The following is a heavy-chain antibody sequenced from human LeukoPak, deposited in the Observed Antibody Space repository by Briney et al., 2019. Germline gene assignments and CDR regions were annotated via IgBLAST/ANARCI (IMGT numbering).Heavy chain of an antibody. J-gene: IGHJ4*02. CDR1: GGSISSYY. D-gene: IGHD5-24*01. CDR2: IYYSGST. CDR3: ARGAMAILDY. V-gene: IGHV4-59*12. Sequence: SETLSLTCTVSGGSISSYYWSWIRQPPGKGLEWIGYIYYSGSTNYNPSLKSRVTISVDTSKNQFSLKLSSVTAADTAVYYCARGAMAILDYWGQGTLVTVSS.